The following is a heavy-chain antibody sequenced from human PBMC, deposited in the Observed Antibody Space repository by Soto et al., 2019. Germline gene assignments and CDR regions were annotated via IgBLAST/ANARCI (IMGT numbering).Heavy chain of an antibody. CDR2: IYYSGST. D-gene: IGHD3-3*01. CDR1: GGSISSYY. CDR3: ARERYDFWSGYYFYFEY. Sequence: PSETLSLTCTVSGGSISSYYWSWIRQPPGKGLEWIGYIYYSGSTNYNPSLKSRVTISVDTSKNQFSLKLSSVTAADTAVYYCARERYDFWSGYYFYFEYWGQGTLVTVSS. J-gene: IGHJ4*02. V-gene: IGHV4-59*01.